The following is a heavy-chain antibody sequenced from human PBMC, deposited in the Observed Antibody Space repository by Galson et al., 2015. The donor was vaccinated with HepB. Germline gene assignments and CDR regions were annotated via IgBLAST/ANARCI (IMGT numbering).Heavy chain of an antibody. Sequence: SVKVSCKASGYTLTSYGISWVRQAPGQGLEWMGWISAYNGNTNYAQKLQGRVTMTTDTSTSTAYMELRSLRSDDTAVYYCARDITNFLPYGSGSYYNRGLAWFDPWGQGTLVTVSS. J-gene: IGHJ5*02. CDR2: ISAYNGNT. D-gene: IGHD3-10*01. CDR1: GYTLTSYG. CDR3: ARDITNFLPYGSGSYYNRGLAWFDP. V-gene: IGHV1-18*01.